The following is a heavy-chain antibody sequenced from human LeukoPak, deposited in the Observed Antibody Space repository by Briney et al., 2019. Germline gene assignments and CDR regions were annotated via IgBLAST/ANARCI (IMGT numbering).Heavy chain of an antibody. CDR3: ARVWGGASYYRAV. V-gene: IGHV4-38-2*02. D-gene: IGHD3-16*01. J-gene: IGHJ6*03. CDR1: GYSISSGYY. Sequence: SETLSLTCTVSGYSISSGYYWGWIRQPPGKGLEWIGSIYHSGSTYYNPSLKSRVTISVDTSKNQFSLKLSSVTAADPAVYYFARVWGGASYYRAVGGKGPTATVPS. CDR2: IYHSGST.